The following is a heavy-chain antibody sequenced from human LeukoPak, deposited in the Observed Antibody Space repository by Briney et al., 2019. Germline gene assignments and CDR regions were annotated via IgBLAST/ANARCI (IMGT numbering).Heavy chain of an antibody. D-gene: IGHD3-3*01. J-gene: IGHJ1*01. Sequence: ASVKVSCKASGGTFSSYAISWVRQAPGQGLEWMGRIIPILGIANYAQKFQGRVTITADKSTSTAYMELSSLRSEDTAVYYCATSGQYYDFWSGYYSHFQHWGQGTLVTVSS. CDR3: ATSGQYYDFWSGYYSHFQH. V-gene: IGHV1-69*04. CDR1: GGTFSSYA. CDR2: IIPILGIA.